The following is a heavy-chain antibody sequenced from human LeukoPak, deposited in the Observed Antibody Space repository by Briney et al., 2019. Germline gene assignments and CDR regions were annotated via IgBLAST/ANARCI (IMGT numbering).Heavy chain of an antibody. Sequence: SETLSLASAVFGGSFSCYHWSWLRKSPGKGLEWIGEINHSGTTNYKSSLKSRVTISVDTSKIQFSLRVSSVTAADTGVYYCARSPTYCSSSNCPVGYSGYDLDYWGQGTLVTVSS. CDR1: GGSFSCYH. J-gene: IGHJ4*02. D-gene: IGHD5-12*01. V-gene: IGHV4-34*01. CDR2: INHSGTT. CDR3: ARSPTYCSSSNCPVGYSGYDLDY.